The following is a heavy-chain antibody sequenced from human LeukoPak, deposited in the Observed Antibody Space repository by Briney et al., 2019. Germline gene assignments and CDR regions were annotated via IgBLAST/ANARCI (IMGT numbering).Heavy chain of an antibody. CDR2: IIPIFGTA. CDR3: ARVNRFLEWLPPVD. V-gene: IGHV1-69*05. D-gene: IGHD3-3*01. Sequence: SVKVSCKASGGTFSSYAISWVRQAPEQGLEWMGRIIPIFGTANYAQKFQGRVTITTDESTSTAYMEPSSLRSEDTAVYYCARVNRFLEWLPPVDWGQGTLVTVSS. CDR1: GGTFSSYA. J-gene: IGHJ4*02.